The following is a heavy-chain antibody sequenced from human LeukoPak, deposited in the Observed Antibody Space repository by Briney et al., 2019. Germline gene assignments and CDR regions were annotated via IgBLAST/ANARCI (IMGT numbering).Heavy chain of an antibody. CDR2: FDPEDGET. CDR1: GYTLTELS. CDR3: ATETHFAHYGDYVG. Sequence: ASVKVSCKVSGYTLTELSMHWVRQAPGKGLEWRGGFDPEDGETIYAQKFQGRVTMTEDTSTDTAYMELSSLRSEDTAVYYCATETHFAHYGDYVGWGQGTLVTVSS. J-gene: IGHJ4*02. D-gene: IGHD4-17*01. V-gene: IGHV1-24*01.